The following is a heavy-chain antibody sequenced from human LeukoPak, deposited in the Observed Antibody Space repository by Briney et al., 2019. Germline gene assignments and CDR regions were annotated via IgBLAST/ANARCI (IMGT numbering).Heavy chain of an antibody. J-gene: IGHJ6*04. CDR3: ARQYSSGWNYYYGLDV. CDR1: GDSVSSNSAA. CDR2: TYYRSKWYN. Sequence: SQTLSLTCAISGDSVSSNSAAWNWIRQSPSRGLEWLGRTYYRSKWYNDYAVSVKSRITINPDTSKNQVSLRLKSVTPEDTAVYYCARQYSSGWNYYYGLDVWGKGTTVTVSS. V-gene: IGHV6-1*01. D-gene: IGHD6-25*01.